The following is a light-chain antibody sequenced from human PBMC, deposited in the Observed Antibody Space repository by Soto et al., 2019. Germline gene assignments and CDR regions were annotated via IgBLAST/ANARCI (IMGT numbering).Light chain of an antibody. CDR2: EGS. V-gene: IGLV2-23*01. J-gene: IGLJ1*01. CDR3: CSYAGSGTPYV. CDR1: SSDVGSYNL. Sequence: QSALTQPASVSGSPGQSVTTSCTGTSSDVGSYNLVSWYQQHPGKAPKLMIYEGSKRPSGVSNRFSGSKSGNTASLTISGLQAEDEADYYCCSYAGSGTPYVFGTGTKVTVL.